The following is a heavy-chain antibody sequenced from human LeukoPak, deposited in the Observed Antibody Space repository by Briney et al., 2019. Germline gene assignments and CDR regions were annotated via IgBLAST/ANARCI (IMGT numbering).Heavy chain of an antibody. J-gene: IGHJ4*02. V-gene: IGHV1-2*02. Sequence: ASVKVSCKVSGYTLTGYYMHWVRQAPGQGLEWMGWINPNSGGTNYAQKFQGRVIMTRDTSISTAYMELSRLRSDDTAVYYCASSCSGGSCFYYFDHWGQGTLVTVSS. CDR1: GYTLTGYY. D-gene: IGHD2-15*01. CDR2: INPNSGGT. CDR3: ASSCSGGSCFYYFDH.